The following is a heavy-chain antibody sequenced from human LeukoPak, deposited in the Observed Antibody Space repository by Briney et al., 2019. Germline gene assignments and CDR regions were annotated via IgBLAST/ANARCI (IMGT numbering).Heavy chain of an antibody. Sequence: GGSLRLSCAASGFTFSSYRMNWVRQAPAKVLERVSPIKSSSSQIKYADSEKGRFTIYRDKDKHSVDLQMKSLRVEDMAVYYCEREGGWYKRGLDHYYYYLVVWGEGATVIVSS. D-gene: IGHD6-19*01. CDR2: IKSSSSQI. CDR3: EREGGWYKRGLDHYYYYLVV. V-gene: IGHV3-21*01. CDR1: GFTFSSYR. J-gene: IGHJ6*03.